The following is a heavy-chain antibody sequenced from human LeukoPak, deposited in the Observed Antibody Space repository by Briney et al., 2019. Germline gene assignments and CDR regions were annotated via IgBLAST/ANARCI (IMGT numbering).Heavy chain of an antibody. CDR3: ARDISSSWYFHYGMDV. J-gene: IGHJ6*02. Sequence: GGSLRLSCAASGFTFNSYAIHWVRQALGKGLEWVAVISYDGSNRYHADSVKGRFTISRDSSKNTLYLQMNSLRTEDTAVYYCARDISSSWYFHYGMDVWGQGTTVTVSS. CDR2: ISYDGSNR. D-gene: IGHD2-2*01. CDR1: GFTFNSYA. V-gene: IGHV3-30-3*01.